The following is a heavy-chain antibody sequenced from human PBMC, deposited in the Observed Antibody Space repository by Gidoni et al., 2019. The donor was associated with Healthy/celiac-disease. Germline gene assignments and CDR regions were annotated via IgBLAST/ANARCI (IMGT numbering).Heavy chain of an antibody. J-gene: IGHJ1*01. CDR2: ISGSGGST. CDR1: GLTFSSYA. Sequence: EVQLLESGGGLVQPGGSLRLSCAASGLTFSSYAMSWVRQAPGKGLEWVSAISGSGGSTYYADSVKGRFTISRDNSKNTLYLQMNSLRAEDTAVYYCAKGPLYGGNSAEYFQHWGQGTLVTVSS. CDR3: AKGPLYGGNSAEYFQH. D-gene: IGHD4-17*01. V-gene: IGHV3-23*01.